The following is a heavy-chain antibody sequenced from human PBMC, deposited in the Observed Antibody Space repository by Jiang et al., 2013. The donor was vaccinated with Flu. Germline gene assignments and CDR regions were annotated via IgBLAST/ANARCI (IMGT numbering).Heavy chain of an antibody. Sequence: SGFTFTSSAVQWVRQARGQRLEWIGWIVVGSGNTNYAQKFQERVTITRDMSTSTAYMELSSLRSEDTAVYYCAAPGRDYDFWSGDYYYGMDVWGQGTTVTVSS. V-gene: IGHV1-58*01. CDR1: GFTFTSSA. CDR3: AAPGRDYDFWSGDYYYGMDV. D-gene: IGHD3-3*01. CDR2: IVVGSGNT. J-gene: IGHJ6*02.